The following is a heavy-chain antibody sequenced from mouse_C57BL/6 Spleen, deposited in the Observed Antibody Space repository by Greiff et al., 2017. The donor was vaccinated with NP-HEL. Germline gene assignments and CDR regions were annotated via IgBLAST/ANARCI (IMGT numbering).Heavy chain of an antibody. CDR3: SIWYDSDGWFAY. CDR1: GYTFTSYW. V-gene: IGHV1-55*01. CDR2: IYPGSGRT. Sequence: QVQLQQPGAELVKPGSSFPLSFPSSGYTFTSYWITWVKQRPGQGLEWIGDIYPGSGRTRCNHKGKSKATLTVDTSSSTAYMQLSSLTSEASAVYYCSIWYDSDGWFAYWSPGTLVTVSA. J-gene: IGHJ3*01. D-gene: IGHD2-4*01.